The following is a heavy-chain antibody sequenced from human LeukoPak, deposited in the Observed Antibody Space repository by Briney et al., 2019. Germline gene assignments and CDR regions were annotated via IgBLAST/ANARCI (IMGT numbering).Heavy chain of an antibody. V-gene: IGHV3-23*01. CDR2: ISGSAAST. D-gene: IGHD2-15*01. CDR3: AKDFGFGCSGGSCYSREDNWFDP. J-gene: IGHJ5*02. Sequence: GGSLRLSCAASGITFSTYAMNWVCQAPGKGLEWFSVISGSAASTYYADSVKGRFTISRDNSKNTLYLQMNSLRAEDTAVYYCAKDFGFGCSGGSCYSREDNWFDPWGQGTLVTVSS. CDR1: GITFSTYA.